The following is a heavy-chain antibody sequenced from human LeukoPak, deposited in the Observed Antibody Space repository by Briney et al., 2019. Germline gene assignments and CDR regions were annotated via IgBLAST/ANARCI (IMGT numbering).Heavy chain of an antibody. V-gene: IGHV3-74*01. CDR1: GFTFSSYW. D-gene: IGHD5-24*01. J-gene: IGHJ4*02. CDR2: INSDGSST. CDR3: AGGVTMATISPYVY. Sequence: GGSLRLSCAASGFTFSSYWMHWVRQAPGKGLVWVSRINSDGSSTSYAGSVKGRFTISRDNAKNTLYLQMNSLRAEDTAVYYCAGGVTMATISPYVYWGQGTLVTVSS.